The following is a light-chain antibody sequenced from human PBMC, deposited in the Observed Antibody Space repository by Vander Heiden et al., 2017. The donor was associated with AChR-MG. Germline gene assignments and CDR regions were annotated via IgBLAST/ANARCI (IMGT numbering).Light chain of an antibody. Sequence: EIVLPQSPGTLSFSPGERATLSCRASQSVSSNYLAWYQQKPGQAPRLLIYGASSRATGIPDRFGGSGSGTDFTLTINRLEPEDFAVYYCHQYGSSPRTFGQGTKVEIK. V-gene: IGKV3-20*01. CDR2: GAS. CDR3: HQYGSSPRT. CDR1: QSVSSNY. J-gene: IGKJ1*01.